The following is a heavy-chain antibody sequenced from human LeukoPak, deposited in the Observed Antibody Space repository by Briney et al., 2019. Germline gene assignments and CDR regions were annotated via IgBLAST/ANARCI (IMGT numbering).Heavy chain of an antibody. CDR1: GFTSSNYF. J-gene: IGHJ5*02. CDR3: ARRVDATRWFDP. Sequence: PGGSLRLSCAASGFTSSNYFMHWVRQAPGKGLVWVSRINSDGTTTMYADSVKGRFTISRDNAKNTLYLQMNSLRDEDTAVYYCARRVDATRWFDPWGQGTLVTVSS. V-gene: IGHV3-74*03. CDR2: INSDGTTT. D-gene: IGHD2-15*01.